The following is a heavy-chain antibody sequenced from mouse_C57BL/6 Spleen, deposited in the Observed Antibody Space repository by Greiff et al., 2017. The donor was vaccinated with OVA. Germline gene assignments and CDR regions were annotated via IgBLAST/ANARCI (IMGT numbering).Heavy chain of an antibody. V-gene: IGHV5-17*01. CDR2: ISSGSSTI. Sequence: EVQLVESGGGLVKPGGSLKLSCAASGFTFSDYGMHWVRQAPEQGLEWVAYISSGSSTIYYADTVKGRFTISRDNAKNTLFLPMTSLRSEDTAMYYCARRPNYYGNYYAMDYWGKGTSVTVSS. CDR3: ARRPNYYGNYYAMDY. CDR1: GFTFSDYG. D-gene: IGHD2-1*01. J-gene: IGHJ4*01.